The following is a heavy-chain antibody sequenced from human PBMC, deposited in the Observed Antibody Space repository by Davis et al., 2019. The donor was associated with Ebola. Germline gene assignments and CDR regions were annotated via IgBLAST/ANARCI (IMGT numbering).Heavy chain of an antibody. CDR2: IIPILGIA. Sequence: SVKVSCKASGGTFSSYAISWVRQAPGQGLDWMGRIIPILGIANYAQKFQGRVTITADKSTSTAYMELSSLRSEDTAVYYCASARRDGYSYYYYGMDVWGQGTTVTVSS. J-gene: IGHJ6*02. CDR3: ASARRDGYSYYYYGMDV. V-gene: IGHV1-69*04. CDR1: GGTFSSYA. D-gene: IGHD5-24*01.